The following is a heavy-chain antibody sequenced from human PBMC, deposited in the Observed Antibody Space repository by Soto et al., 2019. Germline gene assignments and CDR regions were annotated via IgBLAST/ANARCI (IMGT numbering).Heavy chain of an antibody. CDR1: GFTFSRHG. J-gene: IGHJ6*02. Sequence: QVQVVESGGGVVQPGRSLRLSCEASGFTFSRHGMHWVRQAPGKGLEWVAFIWYDGSNKKYADSVKGRFTVSRDDVKNTVYLQMKSLRVEDTAIYYCARDLEFVDIVSTIVHPYSFSGMAAWGRGTTVTVSS. CDR3: ARDLEFVDIVSTIVHPYSFSGMAA. D-gene: IGHD5-12*01. V-gene: IGHV3-33*01. CDR2: IWYDGSNK.